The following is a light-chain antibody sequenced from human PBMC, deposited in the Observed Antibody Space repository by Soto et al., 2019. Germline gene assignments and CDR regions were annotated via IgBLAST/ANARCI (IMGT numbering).Light chain of an antibody. CDR1: QSISSAY. CDR2: ATS. Sequence: EIVLTQSPGTLSLSPGERATLSCRAIQSISSAYLAWYQQRPGQAPRLLIYATSSRATDIPDRFSGSGSGTDFTLTISRLEAEDFAVYHCQQYNSSPYTFGQGT. V-gene: IGKV3-20*01. J-gene: IGKJ2*01. CDR3: QQYNSSPYT.